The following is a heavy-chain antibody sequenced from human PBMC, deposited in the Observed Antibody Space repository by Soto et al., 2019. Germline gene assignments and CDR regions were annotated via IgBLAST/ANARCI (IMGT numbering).Heavy chain of an antibody. D-gene: IGHD3-22*01. V-gene: IGHV3-48*04. Sequence: GGSLRLSCAASGFTFSSYSMNWVRQAPGKGLEWVSYISKSGSIIHYADSVKGRFTISRDNAKNSLCLQMNSLRAEDTALYYCARDLSPYSDYYDESSSETWFDPWGQGTLVTVSS. CDR3: ARDLSPYSDYYDESSSETWFDP. CDR2: ISKSGSII. CDR1: GFTFSSYS. J-gene: IGHJ5*02.